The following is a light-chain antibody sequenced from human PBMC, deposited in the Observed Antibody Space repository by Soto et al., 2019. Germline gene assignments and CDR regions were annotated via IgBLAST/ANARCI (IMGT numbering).Light chain of an antibody. CDR2: QVT. CDR1: SSDVGGYNY. Sequence: QSALTQPASVSGSPGQSITISYTGTSSDVGGYNYVSWYQHHPGKAPKLMISQVTNRPSGVSNRFSGSKSGNTASLTISGLQAEDEADYYCSSFTSSTAVVFGGGTKLTVL. V-gene: IGLV2-14*01. CDR3: SSFTSSTAVV. J-gene: IGLJ2*01.